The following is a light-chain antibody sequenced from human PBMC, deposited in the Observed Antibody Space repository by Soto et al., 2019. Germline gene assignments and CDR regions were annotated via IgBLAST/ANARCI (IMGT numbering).Light chain of an antibody. CDR1: SNDVGGYNY. J-gene: IGLJ1*01. V-gene: IGLV2-11*01. CDR3: CSYAGSYPFV. Sequence: QSVLTQPPSASGSPGQSVTISCTGTSNDVGGYNYVSWYQHHPGKAPKLMIYDVDNRPSGVPGRFSGSKSGNTASLTISGLQADDEAYYYCCSYAGSYPFVFGTGTKLTVL. CDR2: DVD.